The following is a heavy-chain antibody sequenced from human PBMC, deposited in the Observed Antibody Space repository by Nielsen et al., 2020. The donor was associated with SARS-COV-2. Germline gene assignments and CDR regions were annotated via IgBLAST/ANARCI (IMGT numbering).Heavy chain of an antibody. V-gene: IGHV3-15*01. D-gene: IGHD3-10*01. CDR1: GCTVSNAW. J-gene: IGHJ4*02. Sequence: GGSLRLSSGVSGCTVSNAWMSWVRKATGKGLEWVGRIKSRPDVGTTDFAAPVTDRFTISRDDSKNTLYLQMNSLKTEDTAFYYCTTDPAPRGFGYWGQGTRVTVSS. CDR2: IKSRPDVGTT. CDR3: TTDPAPRGFGY.